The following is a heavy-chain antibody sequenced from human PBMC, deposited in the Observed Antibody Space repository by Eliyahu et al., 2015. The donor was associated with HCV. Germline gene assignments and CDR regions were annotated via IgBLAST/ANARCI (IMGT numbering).Heavy chain of an antibody. CDR1: GGXISXGGYY. CDR2: IYYSGST. D-gene: IGHD5-12*01. J-gene: IGHJ4*02. CDR3: ARADFNLDSGYHWTVDY. Sequence: VQLQESGPGLVKPSQTLSLTCTVSGGXISXGGYYWSWIRQHPGKGLEWIGYIYYSGSTYYNPSLKSRVTISVDTSKNQFSLNLSSVTAADTAVYYCARADFNLDSGYHWTVDYWGQGTLVTVSS. V-gene: IGHV4-31*03.